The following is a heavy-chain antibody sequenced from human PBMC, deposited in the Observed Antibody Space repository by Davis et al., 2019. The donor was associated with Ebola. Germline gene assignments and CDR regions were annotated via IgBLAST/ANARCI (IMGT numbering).Heavy chain of an antibody. V-gene: IGHV3-7*01. CDR3: ARDPGYSSGWYVGDY. D-gene: IGHD6-19*01. CDR2: IKQDGSEK. Sequence: PGGSLRLSCAASGFTFSSYWMSWVRQAPGKGLEWVANIKQDGSEKYYVDSVKGRFTISRDNAKNSLYLQMNSLRAEDTAVYYCARDPGYSSGWYVGDYWGQGTLVTVSS. CDR1: GFTFSSYW. J-gene: IGHJ4*02.